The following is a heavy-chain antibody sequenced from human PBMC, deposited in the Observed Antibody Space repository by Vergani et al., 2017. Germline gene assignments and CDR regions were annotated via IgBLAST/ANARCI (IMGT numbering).Heavy chain of an antibody. V-gene: IGHV3-9*01. CDR3: AREYLVEMATITHRVYYYYYGMDV. Sequence: EVQLVESGGGLVQPGRSLRLSCAASGFTFDDYAMHWVRQAPGKGLEWVSGISWNSGSIGYADSVKGRFTISRDNAKNSLYLQMNSLRAEDTAVYYCAREYLVEMATITHRVYYYYYGMDVWGQGTTVTVSS. J-gene: IGHJ6*02. D-gene: IGHD5-24*01. CDR1: GFTFDDYA. CDR2: ISWNSGSI.